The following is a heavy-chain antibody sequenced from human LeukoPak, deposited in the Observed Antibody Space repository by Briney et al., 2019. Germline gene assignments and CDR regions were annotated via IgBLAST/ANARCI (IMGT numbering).Heavy chain of an antibody. CDR2: IRYDGSNK. Sequence: GGSLRLSCAASGFTFSSYGMHWVRQAPGKGLEWVAFIRYDGSNKYYADSVKGRFTISRDNSKNTLYLQMNSLRAEDTAVYYCAKDRGSGITIFGVVITGIDYWGQGTLVTVSS. CDR3: AKDRGSGITIFGVVITGIDY. V-gene: IGHV3-30*02. J-gene: IGHJ4*02. D-gene: IGHD3-3*01. CDR1: GFTFSSYG.